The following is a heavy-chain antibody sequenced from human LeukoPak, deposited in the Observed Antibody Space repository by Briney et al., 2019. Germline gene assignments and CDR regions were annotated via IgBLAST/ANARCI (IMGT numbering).Heavy chain of an antibody. D-gene: IGHD5-24*01. CDR3: TRLISRGSDYNYVDD. CDR1: GYRFTNYH. J-gene: IGHJ4*02. CDR2: IYPADSDT. V-gene: IGHV5-51*01. Sequence: GESLKISCKGSGYRFTNYHIGWVRQMPGKGLEWMGIIYPADSDTRYRPTFRGQVTISVDKSINTAYLQWSSLKASDTAMYYCTRLISRGSDYNYVDDWGQGTLVTISS.